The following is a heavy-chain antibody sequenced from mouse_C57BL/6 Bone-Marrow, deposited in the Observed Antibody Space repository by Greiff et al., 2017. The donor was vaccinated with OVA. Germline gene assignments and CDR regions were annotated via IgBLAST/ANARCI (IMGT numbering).Heavy chain of an antibody. CDR1: GYTFTSYG. J-gene: IGHJ2*01. CDR2: IYPRSGNT. Sequence: VQLQQSGAELARPGASVKLSCKASGYTFTSYGISWVKQRTGQGLEWIGEIYPRSGNTSYNEKFKGKATLTADKSSSTAYMELRSLTSEDSAVYFCARIYYYGSSYGYWGQGTTLTVSS. CDR3: ARIYYYGSSYGY. V-gene: IGHV1-81*01. D-gene: IGHD1-1*01.